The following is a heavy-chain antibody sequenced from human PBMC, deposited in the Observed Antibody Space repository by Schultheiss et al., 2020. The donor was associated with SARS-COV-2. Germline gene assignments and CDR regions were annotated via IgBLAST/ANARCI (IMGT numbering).Heavy chain of an antibody. V-gene: IGHV3-11*01. Sequence: AGSLRLSCAASGFTFSDYYMSWIRQAPGKGLEWVSYISSSGSTIYYADSVKGRFTISRDNAKNSLYLQMNSLRAEDTAVYYCARCEIPLAAPDDPWGQGTLVTVSS. CDR2: ISSSGSTI. J-gene: IGHJ5*02. CDR1: GFTFSDYY. D-gene: IGHD2-15*01. CDR3: ARCEIPLAAPDDP.